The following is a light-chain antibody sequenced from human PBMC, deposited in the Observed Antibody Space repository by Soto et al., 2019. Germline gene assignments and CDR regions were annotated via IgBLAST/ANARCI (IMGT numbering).Light chain of an antibody. J-gene: IGKJ1*01. CDR1: QGISSA. V-gene: IGKV1D-13*01. CDR3: QQFKNCWT. Sequence: AIQLTQSPSSLSASVGDRVTITCRASQGISSALAWYQQKPGKAPKLLIYDASTLESGVPSRFSGSGSGTDFTLTINSLHPEDFATYYCQQFKNCWTFGQGSKVEIK. CDR2: DAS.